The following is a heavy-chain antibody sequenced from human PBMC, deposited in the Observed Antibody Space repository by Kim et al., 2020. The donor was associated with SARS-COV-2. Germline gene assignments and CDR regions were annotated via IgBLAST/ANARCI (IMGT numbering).Heavy chain of an antibody. CDR2: IYYTGRT. Sequence: SETLSLTCTVSGVSISSGSYYWGWIRQPPGKGLQWIGSIYYTGRTSYNPSLKSRVTISADTSDNQVSLQLTSVTAADTAVYYCARHTYDYGYLRWFDPWGQGTLVTVSS. D-gene: IGHD4-17*01. CDR3: ARHTYDYGYLRWFDP. J-gene: IGHJ5*02. V-gene: IGHV4-39*01. CDR1: GVSISSGSYY.